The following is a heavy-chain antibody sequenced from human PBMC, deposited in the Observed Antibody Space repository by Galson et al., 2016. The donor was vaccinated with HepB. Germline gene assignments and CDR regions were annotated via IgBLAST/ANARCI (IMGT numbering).Heavy chain of an antibody. Sequence: SLRLSCAASGFMSSSYWMSWVRQAPGKGLEWVANIKQDGSEKYYVDSAEGRFTISRDNAKNSVSLEMNSLRAEDTAVYYCARERPDTGFGFDPWGQGTLVTVSS. J-gene: IGHJ5*02. CDR3: ARERPDTGFGFDP. D-gene: IGHD5-18*01. CDR2: IKQDGSEK. V-gene: IGHV3-7*03. CDR1: GFMSSSYW.